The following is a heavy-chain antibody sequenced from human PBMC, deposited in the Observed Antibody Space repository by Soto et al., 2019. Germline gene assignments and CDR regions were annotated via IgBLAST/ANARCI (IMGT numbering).Heavy chain of an antibody. V-gene: IGHV1-69*01. CDR1: GGTFSSYA. Sequence: QVQLVQSGAEVKKPGSSVKVSCKASGGTFSSYAISWVRQAPGQGLEWMGGIIPIFGTANYAQKFQGRVTITADESTSTAYMELSSLRSEDTAVYYCASPPKAALRYYYYGMDVWGQGTTVTVSS. D-gene: IGHD6-25*01. CDR2: IIPIFGTA. CDR3: ASPPKAALRYYYYGMDV. J-gene: IGHJ6*02.